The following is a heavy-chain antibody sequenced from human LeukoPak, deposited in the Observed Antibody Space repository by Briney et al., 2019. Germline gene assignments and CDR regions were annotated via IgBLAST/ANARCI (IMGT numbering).Heavy chain of an antibody. CDR2: IKQDGSEK. D-gene: IGHD2-2*01. CDR3: ASSSTSGLSPAVEPGRWTNNWFDP. Sequence: GGSLRLSCAASGFTFFSYAMSWVRQAPGKGLEWVAYIKQDGSEKYYVDSVKGRFIISRDNTKNSVYLQMNSLRAEDTAVYYCASSSTSGLSPAVEPGRWTNNWFDPWGQGTLVTVSS. CDR1: GFTFFSYA. V-gene: IGHV3-7*01. J-gene: IGHJ5*02.